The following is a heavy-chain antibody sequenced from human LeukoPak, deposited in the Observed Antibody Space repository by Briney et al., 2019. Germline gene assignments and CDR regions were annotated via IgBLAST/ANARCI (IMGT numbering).Heavy chain of an antibody. J-gene: IGHJ6*03. Sequence: ASVKVSCKASGYTFTSYDINWVRQATGQGLEWMGWISAYNGNTNYAQKLQGRVTMTTDTSTSTAYMELRSLRSDDTAVYYCARVMGGYYYYMDVWGKGTTVTVSS. CDR2: ISAYNGNT. CDR1: GYTFTSYD. V-gene: IGHV1-18*01. D-gene: IGHD2-8*01. CDR3: ARVMGGYYYYMDV.